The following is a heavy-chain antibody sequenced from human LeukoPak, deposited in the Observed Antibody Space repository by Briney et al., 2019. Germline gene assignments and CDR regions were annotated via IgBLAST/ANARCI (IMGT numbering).Heavy chain of an antibody. J-gene: IGHJ4*02. Sequence: GGSLRLSCAASGFTFSSHDMHWVRQAPGKGLKWLAAISYDGSKQLYADSVKGRFTISRDNSKHTLNLQMNSLRDEDTAVYYCAKDGARYLLTYYFEYWGQGTLVTVSS. V-gene: IGHV3-30*18. CDR1: GFTFSSHD. D-gene: IGHD3-9*01. CDR2: ISYDGSKQ. CDR3: AKDGARYLLTYYFEY.